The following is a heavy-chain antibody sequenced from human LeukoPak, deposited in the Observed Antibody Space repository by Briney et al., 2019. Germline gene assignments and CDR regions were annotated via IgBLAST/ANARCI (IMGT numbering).Heavy chain of an antibody. D-gene: IGHD2-2*01. CDR3: AKDITGDCSSTSCSTGFDY. J-gene: IGHJ4*02. V-gene: IGHV3-43*01. CDR1: GFTFDDYT. CDR2: ISWDGGST. Sequence: GGSLRLSCAASGFTFDDYTMHWVRQAPGKGLEWVSLISWDGGSTYYADSVKGRFTISRDNSKNSLYLQMNSLRTEDTALYYCAKDITGDCSSTSCSTGFDYWGQGTLVTVSS.